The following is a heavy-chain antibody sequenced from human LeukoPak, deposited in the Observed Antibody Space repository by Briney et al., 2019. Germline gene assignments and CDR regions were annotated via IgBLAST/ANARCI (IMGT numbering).Heavy chain of an antibody. Sequence: SVKVSCKASGGTFSSYAISWVRQAPGQGLEWMGGIIPIFGTANYAQKFQGRVTITTDESTSTAYMELSSLRSEDTAVYYCARDPIPNYDCWSGHTHAFDIWGQGTMVTVSS. CDR1: GGTFSSYA. CDR2: IIPIFGTA. D-gene: IGHD3-3*01. J-gene: IGHJ3*02. CDR3: ARDPIPNYDCWSGHTHAFDI. V-gene: IGHV1-69*05.